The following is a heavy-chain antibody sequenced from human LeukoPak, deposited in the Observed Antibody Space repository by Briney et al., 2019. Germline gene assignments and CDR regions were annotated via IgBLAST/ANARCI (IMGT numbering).Heavy chain of an antibody. Sequence: SVKVSCKASGGTFSSYAISWVRQAPGQGLEWMGRIIPIFGIANYAQKFQGRATITADKSTSTAYTELSSLRSEDTAVYYCARDRENSGSYYRDWGQGTLVTVSS. V-gene: IGHV1-69*04. J-gene: IGHJ4*02. CDR2: IIPIFGIA. CDR3: ARDRENSGSYYRD. CDR1: GGTFSSYA. D-gene: IGHD1-26*01.